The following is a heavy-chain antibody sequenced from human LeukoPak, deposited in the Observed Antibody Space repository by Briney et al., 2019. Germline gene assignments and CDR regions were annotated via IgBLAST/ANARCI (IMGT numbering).Heavy chain of an antibody. CDR2: VYESGNT. Sequence: SGTLSLTCDVSGDSVTHSTTWWSWVRQSPGKGLEWIGDVYESGNTNYHPSLKSRVTISVDTSKNQFSLKLSSVTAADTAVYYCARAPSGSLDYWGQGTLVTVSS. J-gene: IGHJ4*02. CDR3: ARAPSGSLDY. D-gene: IGHD1-26*01. V-gene: IGHV4-4*02. CDR1: GDSVTHSTTW.